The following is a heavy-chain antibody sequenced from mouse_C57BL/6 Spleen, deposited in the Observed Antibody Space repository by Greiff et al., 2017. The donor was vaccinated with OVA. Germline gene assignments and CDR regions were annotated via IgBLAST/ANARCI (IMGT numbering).Heavy chain of an antibody. J-gene: IGHJ2*01. CDR2: IHPNSGST. Sequence: VKLQQPGAELVKPGASVKLSCKASAYTFTSYWMHWVKQRPGQGLEWIGMIHPNSGSTNYNEKFKSKATLTVDKSSSTAYMQLSSLTSEDSAVYYCARCSTGSGGYYFDYWGQGTTLTVSS. D-gene: IGHD3-2*02. CDR3: ARCSTGSGGYYFDY. V-gene: IGHV1-64*01. CDR1: AYTFTSYW.